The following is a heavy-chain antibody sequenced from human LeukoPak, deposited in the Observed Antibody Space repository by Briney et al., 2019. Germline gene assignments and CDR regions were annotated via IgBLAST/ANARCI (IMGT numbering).Heavy chain of an antibody. V-gene: IGHV3-21*01. Sequence: SGGSLRLSCAASGFTFSSYSMNWVRQAPGKGLEWVSSISSSSGYIYYADSVKGRFTISRDNAKNSLYLQMNSLRAEDTAVYYCWLGYFDWLLQGSYYYYGMDVWGKGTTVTVSS. J-gene: IGHJ6*04. CDR1: GFTFSSYS. CDR3: WLGYFDWLLQGSYYYYGMDV. D-gene: IGHD3-9*01. CDR2: ISSSSGYI.